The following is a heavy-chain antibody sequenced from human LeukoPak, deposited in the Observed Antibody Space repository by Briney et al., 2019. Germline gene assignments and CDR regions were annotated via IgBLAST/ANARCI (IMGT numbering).Heavy chain of an antibody. CDR2: ISAYNGNT. CDR3: AAYYDFWSGYYSAYYYYYMDV. CDR1: GYTFTSYG. Sequence: ASVKVSCKASGYTFTSYGISWVRQAPGQGLEWMGWISAYNGNTNYAQKLQGRVTMTTDTSTSTAYMELSSLRSEDTAVYYYAAYYDFWSGYYSAYYYYYMDVWGKGTTVTVSS. V-gene: IGHV1-18*01. J-gene: IGHJ6*03. D-gene: IGHD3-3*01.